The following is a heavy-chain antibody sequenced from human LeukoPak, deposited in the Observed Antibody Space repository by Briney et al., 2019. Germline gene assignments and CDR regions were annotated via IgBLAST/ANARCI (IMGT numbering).Heavy chain of an antibody. Sequence: PGGSLRLSCAASEFTFNSYAMSWVRQAPEKGLEWVSAISGGGANTYYADSVKGRFTISRDNSKNTLYLQMNSLRAEDTAVYYCAKSSPYSATYFDYWGQGTLVTVSS. D-gene: IGHD1-26*01. CDR2: ISGGGANT. J-gene: IGHJ4*02. V-gene: IGHV3-23*01. CDR1: EFTFNSYA. CDR3: AKSSPYSATYFDY.